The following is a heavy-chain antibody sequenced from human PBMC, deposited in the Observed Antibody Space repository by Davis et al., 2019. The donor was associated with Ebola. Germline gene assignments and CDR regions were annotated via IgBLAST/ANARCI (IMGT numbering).Heavy chain of an antibody. D-gene: IGHD3-22*01. Sequence: GGSLRLSCAASGFPFRSYSMSWVRQAPGKGLEWLSYISGRRSTVFYADSVKGRFTISRDNAKNSLSLQMNSLRDEDTAVYYCATYFYDSSGYNHYYYYGMDVWGKGTTVTVSA. CDR2: ISGRRSTV. J-gene: IGHJ6*04. CDR3: ATYFYDSSGYNHYYYYGMDV. V-gene: IGHV3-48*02. CDR1: GFPFRSYS.